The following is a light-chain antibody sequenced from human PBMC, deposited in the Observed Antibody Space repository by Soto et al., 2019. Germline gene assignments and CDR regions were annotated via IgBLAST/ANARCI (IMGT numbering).Light chain of an antibody. CDR3: QQYNNWPALT. Sequence: EIVMTQSPATLSVSPGERATLSCRASQSVSSNSAWYQQKPGQAPRLLIYDVSTRATGIPARFSGSGSGTEFTLTISSLQSEDFAVYYCQQYNNWPALTFGGGTKVEIK. V-gene: IGKV3-15*01. J-gene: IGKJ4*01. CDR2: DVS. CDR1: QSVSSN.